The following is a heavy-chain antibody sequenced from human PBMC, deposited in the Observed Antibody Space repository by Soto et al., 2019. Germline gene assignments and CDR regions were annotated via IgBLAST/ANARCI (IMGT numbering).Heavy chain of an antibody. CDR3: AREGGGYRFDC. CDR1: GGSISSYY. Sequence: PSGTLSLTCTVSGGSISSYYWNWIRQPPGKGLEWIGYIYNSGNTNYNPSLRSRVTISVDTSKNQFSLKLTSVTAADTAVYYCAREGGGYRFDCWGQGAVVTVSS. D-gene: IGHD1-26*01. CDR2: IYNSGNT. V-gene: IGHV4-59*01. J-gene: IGHJ4*02.